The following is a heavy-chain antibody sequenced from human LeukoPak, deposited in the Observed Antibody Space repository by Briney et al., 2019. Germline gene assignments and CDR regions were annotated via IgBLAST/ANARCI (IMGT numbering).Heavy chain of an antibody. V-gene: IGHV4-59*08. J-gene: IGHJ3*02. D-gene: IGHD6-13*01. CDR3: ARPYSSSSQREAFDI. CDR2: IYYSGST. CDR1: GGSISSYY. Sequence: SETLSLTCTVSGGSISSYYWSWIRQPPGKGLEWIGYIYYSGSTNYNPSLKSRVTISVDMSKNQFSLKLSSVTAADTAVYYCARPYSSSSQREAFDIWGQGTMVTVSS.